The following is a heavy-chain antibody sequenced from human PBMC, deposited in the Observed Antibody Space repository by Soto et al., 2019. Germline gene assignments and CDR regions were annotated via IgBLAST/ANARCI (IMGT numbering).Heavy chain of an antibody. CDR2: IWYDGTQK. J-gene: IGHJ4*02. Sequence: QVQLEESGGGVVQPGRSLRLSCAASGFTFNTYSMHWVRQPPGKGLEWLAAIWYDGTQKYYADSVKGRFIISRDNSKKTLYLEMNSLRAEDTAEYYCARAGGTTVTGLWHFDSWGQGTLVTVSS. CDR3: ARAGGTTVTGLWHFDS. CDR1: GFTFNTYS. V-gene: IGHV3-33*01. D-gene: IGHD4-17*01.